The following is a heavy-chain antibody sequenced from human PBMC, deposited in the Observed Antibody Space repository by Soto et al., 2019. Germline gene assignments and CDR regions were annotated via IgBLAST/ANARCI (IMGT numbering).Heavy chain of an antibody. J-gene: IGHJ5*02. CDR1: GYSFTSYW. V-gene: IGHV5-51*01. Sequence: GESLKISCKGSGYSFTSYWIGWVRQMPGKGLEWMGIIYPGDSDTRYSPSFQGQVTISADKSISTAYLQWSSLKASDTAMYYCARLSWNYTLPILNWFAPWGQGTLVTVSS. CDR2: IYPGDSDT. CDR3: ARLSWNYTLPILNWFAP. D-gene: IGHD1-7*01.